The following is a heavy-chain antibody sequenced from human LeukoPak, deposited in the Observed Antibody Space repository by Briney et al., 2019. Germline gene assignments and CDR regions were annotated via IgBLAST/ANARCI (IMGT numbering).Heavy chain of an antibody. CDR2: IYISGST. CDR3: ARDLEQQLGDFWFDP. D-gene: IGHD6-13*01. Sequence: SETLSLTCTVSGASITSYYWSWIRQPAGKGLEWIGRIYISGSTNYNPSLKSRVTMSVDTSKSQFSLKLSSVTAADTAVYYCARDLEQQLGDFWFDPWGQGTLVTVSS. CDR1: GASITSYY. V-gene: IGHV4-4*07. J-gene: IGHJ5*02.